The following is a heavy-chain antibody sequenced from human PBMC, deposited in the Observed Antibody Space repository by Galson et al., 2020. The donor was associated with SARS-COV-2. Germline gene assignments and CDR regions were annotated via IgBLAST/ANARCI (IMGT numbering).Heavy chain of an antibody. Sequence: ETSETLSLTCTVSGGSISSGGYYWSWIRQHPGKGLEWIGYIYYSGSTYYNPSLKSRVTISVDTSKNQFSLKLSSVTAADTAVYYCATRPIGVTIFVVAPHYFDCWGQGTLGTVSS. CDR1: GGSISSGGYY. D-gene: IGHD3-3*01. CDR2: IYYSGST. V-gene: IGHV4-31*03. CDR3: ATRPIGVTIFVVAPHYFDC. J-gene: IGHJ4*02.